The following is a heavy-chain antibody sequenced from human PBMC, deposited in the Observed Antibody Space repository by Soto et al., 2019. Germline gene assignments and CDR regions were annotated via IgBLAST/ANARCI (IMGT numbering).Heavy chain of an antibody. CDR2: IYSGGST. CDR3: ARDQGFGESPTSYYYYGMDV. D-gene: IGHD3-10*01. V-gene: IGHV3-53*01. Sequence: GGSLRLSCAASGFTVSSNYMSWVRQAPGKGLEWVSVIYSGGSTYYADSGKGRFTISRDNSKNTLYLQMNSLRAEDTAVYYCARDQGFGESPTSYYYYGMDVWGQGTTVTVSS. J-gene: IGHJ6*02. CDR1: GFTVSSNY.